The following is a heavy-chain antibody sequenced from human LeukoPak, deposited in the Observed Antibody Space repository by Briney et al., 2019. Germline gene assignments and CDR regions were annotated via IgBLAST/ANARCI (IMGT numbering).Heavy chain of an antibody. D-gene: IGHD2-15*01. Sequence: SETLSLTCTVSGGSISSSSYYWGWIRQPPGKGLEWIGSIYYSGSTYYNPSLKSRVTISVDTSKNQFSLKLSSVTAADTAVYYCASPGGGYFSGGSCTPQYYFVYWGQGTLVTVSS. CDR1: GGSISSSSYY. V-gene: IGHV4-39*01. CDR3: ASPGGGYFSGGSCTPQYYFVY. J-gene: IGHJ4*02. CDR2: IYYSGST.